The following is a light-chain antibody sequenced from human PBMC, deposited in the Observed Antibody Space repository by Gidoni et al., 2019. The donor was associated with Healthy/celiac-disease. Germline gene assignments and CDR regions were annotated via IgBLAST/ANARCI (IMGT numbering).Light chain of an antibody. CDR2: DVS. V-gene: IGLV2-11*01. J-gene: IGLJ1*01. CDR1: SSDVGGYNY. CDR3: CSYAGSYPYV. Sequence: VSGSPGQSVTISCTGTSSDVGGYNYGSWYQQHPGKAPKLMIYDVSKRPSGVPDRFSGSKSGNTASLTISGLQAEDEADYYCCSYAGSYPYVFGTGTKVTVL.